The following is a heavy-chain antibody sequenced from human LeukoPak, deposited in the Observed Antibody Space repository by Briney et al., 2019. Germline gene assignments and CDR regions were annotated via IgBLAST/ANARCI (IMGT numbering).Heavy chain of an antibody. J-gene: IGHJ4*02. V-gene: IGHV3-23*01. Sequence: GGSLRLSCAASGFTFRNYSMNWVRPAPGKGLEWVSGISDSGGTTDYADSVKGRFAISRDNSNNTLYLQMNSLRAEDTAVYYCAKARSGSSSSCYNYWGQGTLVTVSS. CDR1: GFTFRNYS. D-gene: IGHD2-2*02. CDR3: AKARSGSSSSCYNY. CDR2: ISDSGGTT.